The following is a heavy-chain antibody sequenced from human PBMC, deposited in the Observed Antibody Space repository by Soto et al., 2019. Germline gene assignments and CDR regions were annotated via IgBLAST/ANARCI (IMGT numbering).Heavy chain of an antibody. V-gene: IGHV3-66*01. CDR2: IYSGGST. D-gene: IGHD3-16*01. CDR3: ARDPWAADY. J-gene: IGHJ4*02. CDR1: GFTVSTKY. Sequence: EVQLVESGGGLVQPGGSLRLSCAASGFTVSTKYMSWVRQAPGKGLEWVSVIYSGGSTFYADSVRGRFTSSRDNSKNTVNLQMNSLRAGGMAVYYCARDPWAADYWGQGNLVTGSS.